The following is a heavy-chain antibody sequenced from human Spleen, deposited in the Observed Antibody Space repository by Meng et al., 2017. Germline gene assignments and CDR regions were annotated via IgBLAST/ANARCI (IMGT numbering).Heavy chain of an antibody. V-gene: IGHV1-2*06. CDR3: ARDEDISAAGKLFGDY. D-gene: IGHD6-13*01. J-gene: IGHJ4*02. Sequence: ASVKVSCKASGYTFTGYYMHWLRQAPGQGLEWMGRIDPNNDHTQYAQNFQGRVTMTSDTSISTVYMELNGLRSDDTAVYYCARDEDISAAGKLFGDYWGQGTLVTVSS. CDR2: IDPNNDHT. CDR1: GYTFTGYY.